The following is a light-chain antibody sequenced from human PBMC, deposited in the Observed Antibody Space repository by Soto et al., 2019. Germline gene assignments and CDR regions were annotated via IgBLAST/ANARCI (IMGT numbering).Light chain of an antibody. CDR2: EVS. CDR3: SSYTSSSTLLV. J-gene: IGLJ2*01. V-gene: IGLV2-14*01. Sequence: QSALTQPASVSGSPGQSITISCTGTNSDVGAYKYVSWYQQHPGKAPKLMIYEVSNRPSGVSHRFSGSKSDNTASLTISGLQAEDEADYYCSSYTSSSTLLVFGGGTKVTVL. CDR1: NSDVGAYKY.